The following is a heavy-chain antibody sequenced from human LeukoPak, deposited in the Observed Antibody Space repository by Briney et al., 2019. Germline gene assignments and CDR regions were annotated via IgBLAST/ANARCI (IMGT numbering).Heavy chain of an antibody. D-gene: IGHD5-12*01. CDR2: ISGSGGST. J-gene: IGHJ4*02. CDR1: GFTFSSYA. V-gene: IGHV3-23*01. CDR3: AKDTTRGLRLLYYFDY. Sequence: GGSLRLSCAASGFTFSSYAMSWVRQAPGKGLEWVSVISGSGGSTYYADSVKGRFTISRDNSKNTLYLQMNSLRAEDTAVYYCAKDTTRGLRLLYYFDYWGQGTLVTVSS.